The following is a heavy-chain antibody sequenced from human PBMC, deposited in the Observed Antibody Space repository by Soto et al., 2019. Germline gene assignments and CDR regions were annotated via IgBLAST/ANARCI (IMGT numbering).Heavy chain of an antibody. D-gene: IGHD2-2*01. Sequence: QVQLVESGGGVVQPGRSLRLSCAASGFTFSSYAMHWVRQAPGKGLEWVAVISYDGSNKYYADSVKGRFTISRDNSKNTLYLHMNSLRAEDTAVYSCARDLGDIVLVPAALKNSYYGRDVWGQGTTVTVSS. CDR3: ARDLGDIVLVPAALKNSYYGRDV. CDR1: GFTFSSYA. CDR2: ISYDGSNK. V-gene: IGHV3-30-3*01. J-gene: IGHJ6*02.